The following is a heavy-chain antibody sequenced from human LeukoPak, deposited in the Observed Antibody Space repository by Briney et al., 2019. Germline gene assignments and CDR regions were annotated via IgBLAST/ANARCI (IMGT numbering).Heavy chain of an antibody. V-gene: IGHV3-7*01. D-gene: IGHD3-10*01. J-gene: IGHJ4*02. CDR3: ARDVGGSLDY. Sequence: AGGSLRLSCAASGFTFSTFWMAWARKVPGKGREWVANIKQDESEKYYVDSVKGRFTISRDNAKKSLYLQMNSLRVDDTAVYYCARDVGGSLDYWGQGTLVTVSS. CDR1: GFTFSTFW. CDR2: IKQDESEK.